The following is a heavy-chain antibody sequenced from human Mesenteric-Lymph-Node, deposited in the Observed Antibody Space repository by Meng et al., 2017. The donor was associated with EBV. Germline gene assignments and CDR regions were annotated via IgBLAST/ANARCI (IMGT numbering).Heavy chain of an antibody. Sequence: QVGRQQWGEGVLMPSDSLSLTCAVYGGSLSWSRWGWIRQPPGKGLKWIRESNPSGGTNYSPSLKIRVTISLDTSKNQFSLKLSSVTAADTSVYYCARSTRGYSSSWFDYWSQGTLVTVSS. D-gene: IGHD6-13*01. V-gene: IGHV4-34*02. CDR3: ARSTRGYSSSWFDY. J-gene: IGHJ4*02. CDR2: SNPSGGT. CDR1: GGSLSWSR.